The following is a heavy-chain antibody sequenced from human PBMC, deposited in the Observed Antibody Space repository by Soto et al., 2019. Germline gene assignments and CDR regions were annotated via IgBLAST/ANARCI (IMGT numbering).Heavy chain of an antibody. V-gene: IGHV1-8*01. CDR2: MNPNSGNT. J-gene: IGHJ6*03. CDR3: AGGPAIMYSSSHYYYMDV. D-gene: IGHD6-6*01. Sequence: GASVKVSCKASGYTFTSYDINWVRQATGQGLEWMGWMNPNSGNTGYAQKFQGRVTMTRNTSISTAYMELSSLRSEDTAVYYCAGGPAIMYSSSHYYYMDVWGKGTTVTVSS. CDR1: GYTFTSYD.